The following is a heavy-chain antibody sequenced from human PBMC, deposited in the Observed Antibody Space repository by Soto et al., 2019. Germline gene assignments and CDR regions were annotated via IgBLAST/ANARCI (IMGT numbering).Heavy chain of an antibody. CDR2: IYYSGST. Sequence: PSETLSLTCTVSGGSISSGDHYWSWIRQPPGKGLEWIGYIYYSGSTYYNPSLKSRVTISVDTSKNQFSLKLSSVTAADTAVYYCARYKSNYYYGMDVWGQGTTVTVS. J-gene: IGHJ6*02. D-gene: IGHD1-20*01. V-gene: IGHV4-30-4*01. CDR3: ARYKSNYYYGMDV. CDR1: GGSISSGDHY.